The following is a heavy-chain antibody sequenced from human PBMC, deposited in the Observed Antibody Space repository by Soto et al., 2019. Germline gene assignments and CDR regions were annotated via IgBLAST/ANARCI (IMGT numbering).Heavy chain of an antibody. Sequence: ASVKGSGKASGYTFTSYGISGVRQAPGQGLEWMGWISAYNGNTNYAQKLQGRVTMTTDTSTSTAYMELRSLRSDDTAVYYCARDDIYDFWSGYFGGAAPYYYYYGMAVWGQGTTVTVSS. CDR3: ARDDIYDFWSGYFGGAAPYYYYYGMAV. J-gene: IGHJ6*02. CDR1: GYTFTSYG. CDR2: ISAYNGNT. D-gene: IGHD3-3*01. V-gene: IGHV1-18*01.